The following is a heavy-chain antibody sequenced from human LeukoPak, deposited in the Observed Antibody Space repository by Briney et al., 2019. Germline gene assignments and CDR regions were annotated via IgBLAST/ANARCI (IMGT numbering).Heavy chain of an antibody. Sequence: GGSLRLSCAASGFXVNNLYMSWVRQAPGKGLEWVSVIYSGDRTYYADSVKGRFTISRDTSKNTVYLQMNSLRPEETAVYYCARDGEYSYGYGFDYWGQGTLVTVSS. CDR3: ARDGEYSYGYGFDY. D-gene: IGHD5-18*01. CDR2: IYSGDRT. V-gene: IGHV3-66*01. J-gene: IGHJ4*02. CDR1: GFXVNNLY.